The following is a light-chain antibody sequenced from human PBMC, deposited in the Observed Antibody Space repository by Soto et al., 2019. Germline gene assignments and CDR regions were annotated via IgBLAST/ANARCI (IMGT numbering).Light chain of an antibody. CDR2: GAS. CDR3: QQRSNWPPIT. V-gene: IGKV3-11*01. Sequence: EIVLTQSPVILSLSPGDRATLSCRASQSVSSSYLAWYQQKPGQAPRLLLYGASTRATGIPARFSGSGSGTDFTLTISSLEPEDCAVYYCQQRSNWPPITFGQGTKVDIK. CDR1: QSVSSSY. J-gene: IGKJ1*01.